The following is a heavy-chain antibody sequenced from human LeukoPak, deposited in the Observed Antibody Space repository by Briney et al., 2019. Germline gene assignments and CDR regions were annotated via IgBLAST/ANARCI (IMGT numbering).Heavy chain of an antibody. CDR1: GFTFSNAW. CDR2: IKSEADGGTT. CDR3: STLWGIVPAAPYLDY. D-gene: IGHD3-16*01. J-gene: IGHJ4*02. V-gene: IGHV3-15*01. Sequence: GGSLRLSCAASGFTFSNAWMTWVRQAPGKGLEWVGHIKSEADGGTTEYAAPVKDRFTISRDDSKNTLYLQMNSLKTEDTAVYYCSTLWGIVPAAPYLDYWGQGTLLIVSS.